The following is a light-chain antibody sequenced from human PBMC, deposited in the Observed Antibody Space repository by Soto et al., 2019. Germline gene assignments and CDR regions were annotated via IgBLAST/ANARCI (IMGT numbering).Light chain of an antibody. CDR3: QQYYISPLT. CDR2: WAS. Sequence: DIVMTQSPDSLAVSLGERATINCKSSQSVLYSSNNKNYLAWYQQKPGQPPKLLIYWASTRESGVPDRFSGSGSGTDFTLTISSPQAEDVAVYYCQQYYISPLTFGGGTKVEI. V-gene: IGKV4-1*01. CDR1: QSVLYSSNNKNY. J-gene: IGKJ4*01.